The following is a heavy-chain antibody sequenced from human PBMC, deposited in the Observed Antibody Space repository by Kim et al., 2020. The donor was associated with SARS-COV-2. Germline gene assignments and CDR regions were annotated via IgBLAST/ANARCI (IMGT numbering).Heavy chain of an antibody. CDR1: GGSISSGSYY. CDR2: IYTSGST. J-gene: IGHJ5*02. V-gene: IGHV4-61*02. CDR3: ARGGRYSSWEPVGWFDP. D-gene: IGHD6-13*01. Sequence: SETLSLTCTVSGGSISSGSYYWSWIRQPAGKGLEWIGRIYTSGSTNYNPSLKSRVTISVDTSKNQFSLKLSSVTAADTAVYYCARGGRYSSWEPVGWFDPWGQGTLVTVSS.